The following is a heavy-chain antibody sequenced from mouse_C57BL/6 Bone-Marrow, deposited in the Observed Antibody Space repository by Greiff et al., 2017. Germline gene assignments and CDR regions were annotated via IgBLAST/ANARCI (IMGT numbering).Heavy chain of an antibody. Sequence: EVMLVESGGGLVQPGGSLKLSCAASGFTFSDYYMYWVRQTPEKRLEWVAYISNGGGSTYYPDTVKGRFTISRDNAKNTLYLQMSRLKSEDTAMYYCAREAITRRYYFDYWGQGTTLTVSS. V-gene: IGHV5-12*01. CDR3: AREAITRRYYFDY. J-gene: IGHJ2*01. CDR1: GFTFSDYY. CDR2: ISNGGGST. D-gene: IGHD2-4*01.